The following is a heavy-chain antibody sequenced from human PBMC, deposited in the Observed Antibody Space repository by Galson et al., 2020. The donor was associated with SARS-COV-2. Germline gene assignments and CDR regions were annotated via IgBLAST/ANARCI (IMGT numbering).Heavy chain of an antibody. J-gene: IGHJ3*02. CDR3: ARGGDSSGLYGAFDI. Sequence: GESLKISCEAPGFRFSDYYMTWIRQAPGKGPEWVSYIHSLSFYTNYADSVKGRFTISRDNAKDSLFLQMSSLRAEDTAVYWCARGGDSSGLYGAFDIWGPGTVVTVSS. D-gene: IGHD6-19*01. CDR1: GFRFSDYY. V-gene: IGHV3-11*06. CDR2: IHSLSFYT.